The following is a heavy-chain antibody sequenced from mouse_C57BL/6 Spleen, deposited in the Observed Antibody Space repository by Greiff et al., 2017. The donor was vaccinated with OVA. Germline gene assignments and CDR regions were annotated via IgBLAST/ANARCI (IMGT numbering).Heavy chain of an antibody. Sequence: QVQLQQSGAELVRPGASVTLSCKASGYTFTDYEMHWVKQTPVHGLEWIGAIDPETGGTAYNQKFKGKAILTADKSSSTAYMELRSLTSEDSAVDYCTRSDGYYDYWGQGTTLTVSS. J-gene: IGHJ2*01. D-gene: IGHD2-3*01. CDR3: TRSDGYYDY. V-gene: IGHV1-15*01. CDR1: GYTFTDYE. CDR2: IDPETGGT.